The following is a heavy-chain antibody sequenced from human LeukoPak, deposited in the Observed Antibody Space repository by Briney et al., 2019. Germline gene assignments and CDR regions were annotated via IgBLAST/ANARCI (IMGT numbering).Heavy chain of an antibody. CDR3: AKAGYSGDDSYS. J-gene: IGHJ4*02. CDR1: GITVSSSC. D-gene: IGHD5-12*01. Sequence: GASLRLSCAASGITVSSSCMSWVRRAPGKGLEWVSLFSSGGATYYSDSVKGRLTISRDIPRNTIYLQMSSLRPEDTAVYYCAKAGYSGDDSYSWGQGTLVTVSS. CDR2: FSSGGAT. V-gene: IGHV3-66*02.